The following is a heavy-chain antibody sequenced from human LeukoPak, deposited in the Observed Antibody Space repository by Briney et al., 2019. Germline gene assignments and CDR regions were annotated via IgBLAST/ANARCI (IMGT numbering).Heavy chain of an antibody. CDR1: GGSISSSNW. V-gene: IGHV4-4*02. CDR3: ARRGYYGSGSYYSLRYFDL. CDR2: INHSGST. J-gene: IGHJ2*01. D-gene: IGHD3-10*01. Sequence: PSETLSLTCAVSGGSISSSNWWSWVRQPPGKGLEWIGEINHSGSTNYNPSLKSRVTISVDTSKNQFSLKLSSVTAADTAVYYCARRGYYGSGSYYSLRYFDLWGRGTLVTVSS.